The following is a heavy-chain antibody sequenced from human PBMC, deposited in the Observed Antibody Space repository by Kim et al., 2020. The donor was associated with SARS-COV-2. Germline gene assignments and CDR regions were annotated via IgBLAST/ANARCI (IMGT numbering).Heavy chain of an antibody. V-gene: IGHV4-31*03. CDR2: IYYSGST. Sequence: SETLSLTCTVSGGSISSGGYYWSWIRQHPGKGLEWIGYIYYSGSTYYNPSLKSRVTISVDTSKNQFSLKLSSVTAADTAVYYCARSVTGTTFDYWGQGTLVTVSS. CDR3: ARSVTGTTFDY. D-gene: IGHD1-20*01. CDR1: GGSISSGGYY. J-gene: IGHJ4*02.